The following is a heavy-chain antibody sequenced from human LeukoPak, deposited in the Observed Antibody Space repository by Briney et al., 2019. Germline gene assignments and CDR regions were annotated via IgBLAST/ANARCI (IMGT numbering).Heavy chain of an antibody. V-gene: IGHV4-4*07. CDR2: IYTSGST. J-gene: IGHJ4*02. D-gene: IGHD6-13*01. CDR1: GGSISSYY. Sequence: KTSETLSLTCTVSGGSISSYYWSWIRQPAGKGLEWIGHIYTSGSTNYDPSLKSRVTMSVDTSKKQFSLKLSSVTAADTAVYYCARGDEYSSSWYYFDYWGQGTLVTVSS. CDR3: ARGDEYSSSWYYFDY.